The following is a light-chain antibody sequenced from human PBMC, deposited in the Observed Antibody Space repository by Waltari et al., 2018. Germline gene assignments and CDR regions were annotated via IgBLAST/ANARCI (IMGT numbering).Light chain of an antibody. CDR3: QQHANRPPPS. CDR2: HAS. CDR1: QSVYTF. J-gene: IGKJ4*01. V-gene: IGKV3-11*01. Sequence: EIVLTQSPATLSLSPGERATLSCRASQSVYTFLAWYQQKPGQAPRLLIYHASNKAAGIPGRFSGRGAGTDYTLTIRSLEPEDSAVYYRQQHANRPPPSFGGGTKVAI.